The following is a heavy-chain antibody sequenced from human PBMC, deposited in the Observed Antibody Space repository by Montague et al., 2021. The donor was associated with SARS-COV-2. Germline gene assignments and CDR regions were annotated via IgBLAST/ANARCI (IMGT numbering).Heavy chain of an antibody. Sequence: ETLSLTCTVSGGSIGSNTNYWNWIRQPPGKGLEWIGSPSYSGATYYNPSLKSRVTISVDTSKNQFSLKLSSVTATDTAVYYCARRGRGPDILTGYRDGFDIWGRGTMVTVSS. V-gene: IGHV4-39*01. CDR1: GGSIGSNTNY. CDR2: PSYSGAT. D-gene: IGHD3-9*01. CDR3: ARRGRGPDILTGYRDGFDI. J-gene: IGHJ3*02.